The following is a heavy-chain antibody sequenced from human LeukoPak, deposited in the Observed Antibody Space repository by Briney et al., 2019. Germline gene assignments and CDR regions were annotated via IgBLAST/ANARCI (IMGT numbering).Heavy chain of an antibody. V-gene: IGHV1-18*01. D-gene: IGHD3-3*01. CDR2: ISAYNGNT. CDR1: GYTFTSYG. Sequence: ASVKVSCKASGYTFTSYGISWVRQAPGQGLEWMGWISAYNGNTNYAQKLQGRVTMTTDTSTSTAYMELRSLRSDDTAVYYCAGDDPRITIFGVVISPFDYWGQGTLVTVSS. CDR3: AGDDPRITIFGVVISPFDY. J-gene: IGHJ4*02.